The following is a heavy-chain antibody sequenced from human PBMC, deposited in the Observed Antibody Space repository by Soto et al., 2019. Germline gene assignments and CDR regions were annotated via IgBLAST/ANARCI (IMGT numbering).Heavy chain of an antibody. CDR1: GFTFSSYA. V-gene: IGHV3-30-3*01. CDR2: ISYDGSNK. J-gene: IGHJ6*02. CDR3: ARGKRGSGWYQYDYYGMDV. Sequence: GGSLRLSCAASGFTFSSYAMHWVRQAPGKGLEWVAVISYDGSNKYYADSVKGRFTISRDNSKNSLYLQMNSLRDEDTAVYYCARGKRGSGWYQYDYYGMDVWGQGTTVTVSS. D-gene: IGHD6-19*01.